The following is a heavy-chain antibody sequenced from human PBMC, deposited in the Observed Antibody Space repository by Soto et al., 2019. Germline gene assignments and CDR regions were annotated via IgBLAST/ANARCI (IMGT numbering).Heavy chain of an antibody. Sequence: PSDPLSHTCSGSGASISNYRLYWAWARQPPGEGLEWIGSIYHTGNAYYNPSLKSRVTISVDTSKNQFSLKLTSVTAADAALYFCARDFFDSSDYPTDWLQPRGQGSLVPVS. D-gene: IGHD3-22*01. CDR3: ARDFFDSSDYPTDWLQP. CDR1: GASISNYRLY. V-gene: IGHV4-39*01. J-gene: IGHJ5*02. CDR2: IYHTGNA.